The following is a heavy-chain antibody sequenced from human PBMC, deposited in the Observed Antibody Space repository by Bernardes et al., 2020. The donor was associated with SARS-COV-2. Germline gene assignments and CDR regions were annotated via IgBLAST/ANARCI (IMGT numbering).Heavy chain of an antibody. J-gene: IGHJ4*02. CDR3: VRTVNGSAI. CDR1: GFTFSTHS. CDR2: ITSDMKTI. V-gene: IGHV3-48*01. Sequence: GGSLRLSCAASGFTFSTHSMNWVRQAPGKGLEWVSYITSDMKTIYYADSVRGRFTISRDNAMSRLYLQMNSLRVEDTAIYYCVRTVNGSAIWGQGTQVTVSS. D-gene: IGHD2-8*01.